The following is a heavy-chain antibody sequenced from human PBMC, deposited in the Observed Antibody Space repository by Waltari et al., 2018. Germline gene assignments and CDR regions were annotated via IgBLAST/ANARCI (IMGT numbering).Heavy chain of an antibody. CDR2: IYYSGSI. CDR3: ARAYDFWSGSANFDY. Sequence: QVQLQESGPGLVKPSETLSLTCTVSGGSISSYYWSWIRQPPGKGLEWIGYIYYSGSINYNPSLKRRVTISVDTSKNQFSLKLSSVTAADTAVYYCARAYDFWSGSANFDYWGQGTLVTVSS. J-gene: IGHJ4*02. CDR1: GGSISSYY. V-gene: IGHV4-59*01. D-gene: IGHD3-3*01.